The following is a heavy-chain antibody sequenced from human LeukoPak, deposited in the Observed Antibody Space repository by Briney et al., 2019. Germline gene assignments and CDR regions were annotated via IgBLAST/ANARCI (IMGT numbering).Heavy chain of an antibody. V-gene: IGHV4-39*01. Sequence: SETLSLTCTVSGGSISSSSYYWGWIRQPPGKGLEWIGSIYYSGSTYYNPSLKSRVTISVDTSKNQFSLKLSSVTAADTAVYYCARGMKGYGDYGRPYPQLWGQGTLVTVSS. CDR2: IYYSGST. CDR1: GGSISSSSYY. CDR3: ARGMKGYGDYGRPYPQL. J-gene: IGHJ4*02. D-gene: IGHD4-17*01.